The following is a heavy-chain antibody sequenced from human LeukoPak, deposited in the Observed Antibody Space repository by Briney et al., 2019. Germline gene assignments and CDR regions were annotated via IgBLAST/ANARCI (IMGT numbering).Heavy chain of an antibody. Sequence: ASVKVSCKASGYTFTSYGISWVRQAPGQGLEWMGWISAYNGNTNYAQKLQGRVTMTTDTSTSTAYVELRSLRSDDTAVYYCAKYSSSWYGPFDYWGQGTLVTVSS. CDR1: GYTFTSYG. CDR2: ISAYNGNT. CDR3: AKYSSSWYGPFDY. D-gene: IGHD6-13*01. J-gene: IGHJ4*02. V-gene: IGHV1-18*01.